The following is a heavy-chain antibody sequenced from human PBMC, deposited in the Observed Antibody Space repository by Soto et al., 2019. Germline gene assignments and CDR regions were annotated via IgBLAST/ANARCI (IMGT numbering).Heavy chain of an antibody. CDR1: GGSISSYY. Sequence: SETLSLTCTVSGGSISSYYWSWIRQPPGKGLEWIGYIYYSGSTNYNPSLKSRVTISVDTSKNQFSLKLSSVTAADTAVYYCARKDFWSGYTLDYGGQGTLVTVSS. V-gene: IGHV4-59*08. J-gene: IGHJ4*02. CDR3: ARKDFWSGYTLDY. CDR2: IYYSGST. D-gene: IGHD3-3*01.